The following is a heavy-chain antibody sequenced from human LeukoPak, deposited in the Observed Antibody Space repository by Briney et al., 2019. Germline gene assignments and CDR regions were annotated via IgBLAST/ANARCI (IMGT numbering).Heavy chain of an antibody. CDR3: ARAYSFGYDSSGYYYAY. D-gene: IGHD3-22*01. CDR1: GFTVSSNY. Sequence: GGSLRLSCAASGFTVSSNYMSWVRQAPGKGLEWVSVIYSGGTTYYADSVKGLFTISRDSSKNTLYLQMNSLRAEDTAVYYRARAYSFGYDSSGYYYAYWGQGTLVTVSS. V-gene: IGHV3-53*01. J-gene: IGHJ4*02. CDR2: IYSGGTT.